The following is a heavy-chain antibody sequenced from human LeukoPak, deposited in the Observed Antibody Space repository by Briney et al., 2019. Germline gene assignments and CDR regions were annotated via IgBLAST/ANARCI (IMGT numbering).Heavy chain of an antibody. V-gene: IGHV3-33*01. CDR3: ARGNRQQLGPIDY. Sequence: PGGSLRLSCAASGFTFSSYGMHWVRQAPGKGLEWVAVIWYDGSNKYYADSVKGRFTISRDNSKNTLYLQMNSLRAEDTAVYYCARGNRQQLGPIDYWGQGTLVTVSS. D-gene: IGHD6-13*01. J-gene: IGHJ4*02. CDR2: IWYDGSNK. CDR1: GFTFSSYG.